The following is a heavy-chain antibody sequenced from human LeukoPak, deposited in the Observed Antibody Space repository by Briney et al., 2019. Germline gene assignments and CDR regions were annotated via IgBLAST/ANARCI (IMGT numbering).Heavy chain of an antibody. Sequence: VASVKVSCKASGYTFTGYYMHWVRQAPGQGLEWMGWINPNSGGTNYAQKFQGRVTMTRDTSISTAYMELSRLRSDDTAVYYCATGGTLMVRGVTHDAFDIWGQGTMVTVSS. CDR1: GYTFTGYY. CDR2: INPNSGGT. V-gene: IGHV1-2*02. J-gene: IGHJ3*02. CDR3: ATGGTLMVRGVTHDAFDI. D-gene: IGHD3-10*01.